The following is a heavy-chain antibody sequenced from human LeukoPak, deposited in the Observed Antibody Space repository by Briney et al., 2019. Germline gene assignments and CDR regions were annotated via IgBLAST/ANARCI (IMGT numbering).Heavy chain of an antibody. CDR2: IDPSGGST. J-gene: IGHJ4*02. CDR3: ARALGYCSGGSCRYFDY. D-gene: IGHD2-15*01. V-gene: IGHV1-46*01. Sequence: SVNVSFKSSGYTFTLYYMHDGRQAPGQGVECSVIIDPSGGSTSYEPKFRGRVKMTRDTSTSTVYMELSSLRSEDTAVYSCARALGYCSGGSCRYFDYWGQGTLVTVSS. CDR1: GYTFTLYY.